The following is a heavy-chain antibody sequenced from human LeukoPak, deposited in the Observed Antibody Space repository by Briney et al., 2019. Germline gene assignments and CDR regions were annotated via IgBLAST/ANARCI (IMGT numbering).Heavy chain of an antibody. J-gene: IGHJ4*02. CDR1: GGSISSSSYY. CDR2: IYHSGNT. D-gene: IGHD5-18*01. CDR3: ARENGYRYDY. Sequence: SETLSLTCTVSGGSISSSSYYWGWIRQPPGKGLEWIGNIYHSGNTYYNSSLKSRVTISVDTSKNQFSLKLSSVTAADTALYYCARENGYRYDYWGQGTLVTVSS. V-gene: IGHV4-39*07.